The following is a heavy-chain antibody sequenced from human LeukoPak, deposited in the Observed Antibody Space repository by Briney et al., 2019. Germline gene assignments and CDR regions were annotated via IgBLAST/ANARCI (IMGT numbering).Heavy chain of an antibody. V-gene: IGHV3-48*03. CDR2: ISSSDSTI. J-gene: IGHJ4*02. CDR1: GFTFSSYE. Sequence: PGGSLRLSCAASGFTFSSYEMNWVRQAPGKGLEWVSYISSSDSTIYYADSVKGRFTISGDNAKNSLYLQMNSLRAEDTAVYYCARDYGGSSPFDYWGQGTLVTVSS. D-gene: IGHD4-23*01. CDR3: ARDYGGSSPFDY.